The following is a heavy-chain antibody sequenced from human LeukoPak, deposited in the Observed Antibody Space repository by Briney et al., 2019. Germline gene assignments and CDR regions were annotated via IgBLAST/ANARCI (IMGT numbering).Heavy chain of an antibody. CDR2: ISYDGSNK. CDR1: GFTFSSYG. J-gene: IGHJ4*02. CDR3: ARERRSLRFLGNRQPFDY. V-gene: IGHV3-30*03. D-gene: IGHD3-3*01. Sequence: GRSLRLSCAASGFTFSSYGMHWVRQAPGKGLEWVAVISYDGSNKYYAESVKGRFTISRDNSKNTLYLQMNSLRAEDTAVYYCARERRSLRFLGNRQPFDYWGQGTLVTVSS.